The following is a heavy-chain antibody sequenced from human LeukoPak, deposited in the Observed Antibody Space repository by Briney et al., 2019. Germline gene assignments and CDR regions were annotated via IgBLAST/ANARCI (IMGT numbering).Heavy chain of an antibody. D-gene: IGHD3-3*01. V-gene: IGHV1-8*01. CDR2: MNPNSGNT. J-gene: IGHJ3*02. CDR1: GYTFTSYD. CDR3: ARASDYDFWSGYYWAATGSCAFDI. Sequence: ASVKVSCKASGYTFTSYDINWVRQATGQGLEWMGWMNPNSGNTGYAQKFQGRVTMTRNTSISTAYMELSSLRSEDTAVYYCARASDYDFWSGYYWAATGSCAFDIWGQGTMVTVSS.